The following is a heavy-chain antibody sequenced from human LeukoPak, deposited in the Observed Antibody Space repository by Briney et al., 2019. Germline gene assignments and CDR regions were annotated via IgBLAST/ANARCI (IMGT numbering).Heavy chain of an antibody. Sequence: GGSPRLSSAPPGFTLSTYAMRSVCQAPGKGLEWVSAISGSGGSTYYADFVKGRFSISRDNSKNTLYLQMNSLRAEDTAVYYCAKVTSGSYSPFDYWGQGTLVTVSS. CDR3: AKVTSGSYSPFDY. D-gene: IGHD1-26*01. CDR2: ISGSGGST. CDR1: GFTLSTYA. J-gene: IGHJ4*02. V-gene: IGHV3-23*01.